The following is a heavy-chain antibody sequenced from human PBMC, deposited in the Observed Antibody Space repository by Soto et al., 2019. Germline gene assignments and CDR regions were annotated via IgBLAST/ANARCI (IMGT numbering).Heavy chain of an antibody. CDR3: ARDSARTYYYYGMDV. CDR2: IYHSGST. J-gene: IGHJ6*02. D-gene: IGHD3-10*01. V-gene: IGHV4-38-2*02. CDR1: GYSISSGYY. Sequence: SETLSLTCAVSGYSISSGYYCGCIRQPPGKGLEWIGSIYHSGSTYYNPSLKSRVTISVDTSKNQFSLKLSSVTAADTAVYYCARDSARTYYYYGMDVWGQGTTVTVSS.